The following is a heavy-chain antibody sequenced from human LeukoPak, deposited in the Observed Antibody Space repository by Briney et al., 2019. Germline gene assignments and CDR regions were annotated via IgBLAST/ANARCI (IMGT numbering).Heavy chain of an antibody. CDR3: TTDPDYYGSGSYLYYYGMDV. V-gene: IGHV3-15*01. Sequence: PGGSLRLSCAASGFTFRNAWMSWVRQAPGKGLEWVGRIKSKTDGGTTDYAAPVEGRFTISRDDSKNTLYLQMNSLKTEDTAVYYCTTDPDYYGSGSYLYYYGMDVWGKGTTVTVSS. D-gene: IGHD3-10*01. CDR1: GFTFRNAW. CDR2: IKSKTDGGTT. J-gene: IGHJ6*04.